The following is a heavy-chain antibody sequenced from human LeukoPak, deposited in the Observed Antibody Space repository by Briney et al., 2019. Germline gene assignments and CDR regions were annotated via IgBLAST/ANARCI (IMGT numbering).Heavy chain of an antibody. J-gene: IGHJ4*02. CDR3: AKDREVFFRLVGAN. D-gene: IGHD1-26*01. CDR2: IQYDGSNK. CDR1: GFTFSTHG. V-gene: IGHV3-30*02. Sequence: PGGPLRLSCAASGFTFSTHGIHWVRQAPGKGLEWVAFIQYDGSNKYYADSVKGRFTISRDNSKSTLYLQMNNLRPEDTAVYYCAKDREVFFRLVGANWGQGTLVTVST.